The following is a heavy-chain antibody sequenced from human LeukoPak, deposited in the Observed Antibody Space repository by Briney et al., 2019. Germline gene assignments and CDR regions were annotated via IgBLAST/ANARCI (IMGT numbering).Heavy chain of an antibody. V-gene: IGHV4-59*08. J-gene: IGHJ4*02. CDR3: ARRYTNSWFFDY. CDR2: IYYTGNS. D-gene: IGHD2-2*02. Sequence: SETLSLTCTVSGGSISSYYWSWIRQPPGKGLEWLGYIYYTGNSNYNPSLESRVTMSLDTSTNQFSLRLSSVTAADTAVYYCARRYTNSWFFDYWGQGALVTLSS. CDR1: GGSISSYY.